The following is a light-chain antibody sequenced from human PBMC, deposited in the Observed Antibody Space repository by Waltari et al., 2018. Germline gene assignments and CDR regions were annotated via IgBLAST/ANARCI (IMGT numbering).Light chain of an antibody. Sequence: SYDLTQPPSLSVSPGQTATITCSGDTLGDKYASWYQQKPGQSPVLVIYQDLKRPSGIPERFSGSNSGNTATLTISGTQTMDEADYYCQAWDNRSGYVFGTGTKVTVL. CDR2: QDL. CDR3: QAWDNRSGYV. J-gene: IGLJ1*01. CDR1: TLGDKY. V-gene: IGLV3-1*01.